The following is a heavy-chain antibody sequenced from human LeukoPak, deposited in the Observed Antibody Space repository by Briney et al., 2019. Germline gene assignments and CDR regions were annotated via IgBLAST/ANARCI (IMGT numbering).Heavy chain of an antibody. D-gene: IGHD6-19*01. V-gene: IGHV1-69*05. J-gene: IGHJ4*02. CDR3: ARGDSSGWYPRYYFDY. CDR2: IIPIFGTA. Sequence: GASVKVSCKASGGTFSSYAISWVRQAPGQGLEWMGGIIPIFGTANYAQKFQGRVTITTDESTSTAYMELSSLRSEDTAVYYCARGDSSGWYPRYYFDYWGQGTLVTVSS. CDR1: GGTFSSYA.